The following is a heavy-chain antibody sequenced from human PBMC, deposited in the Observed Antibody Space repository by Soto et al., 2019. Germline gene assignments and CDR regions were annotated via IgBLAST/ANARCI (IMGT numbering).Heavy chain of an antibody. Sequence: QVQLVQSGAEVKKPESSVKVSCKPSGGTFNNYAINWVRQAPGQGLEWMGGIIPISGTTKYAQKFQGRVTFTADKSASTAYLDLSSLRSEDTAVYYCARWGGISCSGGDCFKKPFYYWGQGTLVTVSS. V-gene: IGHV1-69*06. CDR2: IIPISGTT. CDR1: GGTFNNYA. D-gene: IGHD2-21*02. CDR3: ARWGGISCSGGDCFKKPFYY. J-gene: IGHJ4*02.